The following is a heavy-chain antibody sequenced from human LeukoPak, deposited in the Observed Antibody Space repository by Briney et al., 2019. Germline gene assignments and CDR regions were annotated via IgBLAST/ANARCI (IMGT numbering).Heavy chain of an antibody. CDR1: GFTFSNYA. D-gene: IGHD3-22*01. CDR2: FYSDTNT. J-gene: IGHJ3*02. CDR3: ARVASLYDSSGYYRGAFDI. Sequence: GGSLRLSCAASGFTFSNYAMNWARQAPGKGLEWASVFYSDTNTNFADSVKGRFTMSRDTSKNTLYLQMNSLRAEDTAMYYCARVASLYDSSGYYRGAFDIWGQGTMVTVSS. V-gene: IGHV3-23*03.